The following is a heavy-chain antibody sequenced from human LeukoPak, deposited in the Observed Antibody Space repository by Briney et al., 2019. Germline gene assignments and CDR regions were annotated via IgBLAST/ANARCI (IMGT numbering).Heavy chain of an antibody. D-gene: IGHD6-19*01. CDR3: ARGWGSIYYYYYMDV. CDR2: MNPNSGNT. Sequence: GASVKVSCRASGYTFTSYDINWVRQAAGQGLEWMGWMNPNSGNTGYAQKFQGRVTITRNTSISTAYMELSSLRSEDTAVYYCARGWGSIYYYYYMDVWGKGTTVTVSS. J-gene: IGHJ6*03. CDR1: GYTFTSYD. V-gene: IGHV1-8*03.